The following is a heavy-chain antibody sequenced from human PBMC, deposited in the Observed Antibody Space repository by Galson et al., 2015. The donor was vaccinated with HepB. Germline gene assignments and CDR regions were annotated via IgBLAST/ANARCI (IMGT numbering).Heavy chain of an antibody. V-gene: IGHV3-74*01. Sequence: PLRLSCAASGFTFSSYWMHWVRQAPGKGLVWVSRINRDGSSTSYADSVKGRFTISRDNAKNTLYLQMNSPRAEDTAVYYCARPGYSSGWYPTDDYWGQGTLVTVSS. J-gene: IGHJ4*02. CDR2: INRDGSST. D-gene: IGHD6-19*01. CDR3: ARPGYSSGWYPTDDY. CDR1: GFTFSSYW.